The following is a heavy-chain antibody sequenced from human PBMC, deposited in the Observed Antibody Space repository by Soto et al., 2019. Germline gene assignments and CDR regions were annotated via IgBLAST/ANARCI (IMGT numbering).Heavy chain of an antibody. J-gene: IGHJ4*02. CDR3: ARDQNCFDSSGYSDH. V-gene: IGHV1-18*04. D-gene: IGHD3-22*01. CDR2: ISPYNGNT. Sequence: QIQLVQSAAEVKKPGASVKVSCKTSGYTFVSYGISWVRQAPGQGLEWMGWISPYNGNTNFAQRFRARVTRTTYTYTDIVYMDLGSLKSDDTTVYYCARDQNCFDSSGYSDHWGQGTLITV. CDR1: GYTFVSYG.